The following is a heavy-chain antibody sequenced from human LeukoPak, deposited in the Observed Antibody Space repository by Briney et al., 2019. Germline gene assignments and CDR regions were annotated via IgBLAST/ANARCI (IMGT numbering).Heavy chain of an antibody. Sequence: ASVKVSCKASGYTFTGYYMHWVRQAPGQGLEWMGWINPNSGGTNYAQKFQGRVTMTRDTSIGTSYMELSRLRSDDTAVYYCARVRGSSGWYFDLWGRGTLVTVSS. CDR2: INPNSGGT. J-gene: IGHJ2*01. D-gene: IGHD3-10*01. CDR3: ARVRGSSGWYFDL. CDR1: GYTFTGYY. V-gene: IGHV1-2*02.